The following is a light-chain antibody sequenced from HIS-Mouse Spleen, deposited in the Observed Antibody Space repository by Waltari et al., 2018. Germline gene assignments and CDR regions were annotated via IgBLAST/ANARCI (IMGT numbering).Light chain of an antibody. J-gene: IGLJ1*01. CDR1: SSDVGGYNY. CDR2: DVS. V-gene: IGLV2-11*01. Sequence: QSALTQPRSVSGSPGQSVTISCTGTSSDVGGYNYVSWYQQHPGKAPKLMIYDVSKGPSGVPDRFSGSKSGNTASLTISGLQAEDEADYYCCSYAGSYVYVFGTGTKVTVL. CDR3: CSYAGSYVYV.